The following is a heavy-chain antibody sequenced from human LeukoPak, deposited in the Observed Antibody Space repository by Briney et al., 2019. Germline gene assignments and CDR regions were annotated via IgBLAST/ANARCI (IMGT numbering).Heavy chain of an antibody. CDR3: ATTNNDSSGYYFDY. Sequence: SETLSLTCTVSGGSISSYYWSWIRQPPGKGLEWIGYIYYSGSTNYNPSLKSRVNISVDTSKNQFSLKLSSVTAADTAVYYCATTNNDSSGYYFDYWGQGTLVTVSS. D-gene: IGHD3-22*01. J-gene: IGHJ4*02. V-gene: IGHV4-59*08. CDR2: IYYSGST. CDR1: GGSISSYY.